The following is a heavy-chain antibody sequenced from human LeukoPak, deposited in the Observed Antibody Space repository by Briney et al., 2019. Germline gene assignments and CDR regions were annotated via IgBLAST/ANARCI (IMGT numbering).Heavy chain of an antibody. Sequence: ASVKVSCKASGGTFSSYAISWVRQAPGQGLEWMGWINPNSGGTNYAQKFQGRVTMTRDTSISTAYMELSRLRSDDTAVYYCAREDSALDLWGRGTLVTVSS. CDR3: AREDSALDL. D-gene: IGHD3/OR15-3a*01. J-gene: IGHJ2*01. CDR2: INPNSGGT. V-gene: IGHV1-2*02. CDR1: GGTFSSYA.